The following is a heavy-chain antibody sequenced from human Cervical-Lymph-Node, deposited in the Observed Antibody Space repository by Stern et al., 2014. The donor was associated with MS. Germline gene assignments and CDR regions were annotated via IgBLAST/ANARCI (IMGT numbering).Heavy chain of an antibody. CDR1: GYTFTSYA. CDR2: VIPGNGDT. CDR3: ARDQTSTEKGLDY. J-gene: IGHJ4*02. Sequence: VQLVESGAELKKPGASVKVSCKAFGYTFTSYAIHWVRQAPGQRLEWAGWVIPGNGDTRYARNLQGRVTINRDTSANTAYMELNSLRSEDTAIYYCARDQTSTEKGLDYWGQGTLVTVSS. V-gene: IGHV1-3*01. D-gene: IGHD1-1*01.